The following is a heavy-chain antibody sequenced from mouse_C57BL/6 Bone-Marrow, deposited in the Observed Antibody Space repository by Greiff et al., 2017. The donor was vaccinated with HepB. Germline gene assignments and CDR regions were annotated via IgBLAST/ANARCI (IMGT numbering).Heavy chain of an antibody. CDR3: ARTPSLGYFDV. Sequence: EVKLVESGGGLVKPGGSLKLSCAASGFTFSDYGMHWVRQAPEKGLEWVAYISSGSSTIYYADTVKGRFTISRDNAKNTLFLQMTSLRSEDTAMYYCARTPSLGYFDVWGTGTTVTVSS. CDR2: ISSGSSTI. CDR1: GFTFSDYG. D-gene: IGHD2-10*02. V-gene: IGHV5-17*01. J-gene: IGHJ1*03.